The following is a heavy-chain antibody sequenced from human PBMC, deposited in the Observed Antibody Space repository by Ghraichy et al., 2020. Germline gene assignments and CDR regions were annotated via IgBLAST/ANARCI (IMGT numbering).Heavy chain of an antibody. CDR2: INSGGNT. D-gene: IGHD4-17*01. CDR3: ARRDGDFVYY. J-gene: IGHJ4*02. CDR1: GFTVSSNY. V-gene: IGHV3-53*04. Sequence: GSLRLSCAASGFTVSSNYMAWVRQAPGKGLDWISVINSGGNTFYPDSVKGRFTISRHHSRNTLYLQMNSLKTDDSAVYYCARRDGDFVYYWGQGTLVTVSS.